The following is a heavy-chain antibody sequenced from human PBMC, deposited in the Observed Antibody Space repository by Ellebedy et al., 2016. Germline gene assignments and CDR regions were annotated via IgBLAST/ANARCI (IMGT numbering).Heavy chain of an antibody. CDR2: IRSKVNNYAT. Sequence: GGSLRLXCAASGFTISGTAMHWVRQASGKGLEWVGRIRSKVNNYATEFAASVKGRFTISRDDSKNTTYLQMNSLKTEDTAVYYCSRIFYDSSSLVDSWGQGTLVTVSS. V-gene: IGHV3-73*01. J-gene: IGHJ4*02. CDR1: GFTISGTA. CDR3: SRIFYDSSSLVDS. D-gene: IGHD3-22*01.